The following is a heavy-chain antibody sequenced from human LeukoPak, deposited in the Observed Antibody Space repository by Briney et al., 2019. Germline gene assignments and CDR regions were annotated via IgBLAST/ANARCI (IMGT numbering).Heavy chain of an antibody. Sequence: GASVEVSCKASGYTFTSYGISWVRQAPGQGLEWMGWISAYNGNTNYAQKLQGRVTMTTDTSTSTAYMELRSLRSDDTAVYYCASGYYDSSGYPKVFDYWGQGTLVTVSS. V-gene: IGHV1-18*01. CDR3: ASGYYDSSGYPKVFDY. J-gene: IGHJ4*02. CDR1: GYTFTSYG. D-gene: IGHD3-22*01. CDR2: ISAYNGNT.